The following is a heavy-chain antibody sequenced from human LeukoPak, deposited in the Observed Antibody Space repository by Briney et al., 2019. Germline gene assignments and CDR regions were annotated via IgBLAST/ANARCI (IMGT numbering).Heavy chain of an antibody. V-gene: IGHV1-46*01. J-gene: IGHJ4*02. CDR2: INPSGGST. D-gene: IGHD2-2*02. CDR1: GYTFTSYY. Sequence: ASVKVSCKASGYTFTSYYMHWVRQGPGQGLEWMGIINPSGGSTSYAQKFQGRVTMTRDTSTSTVYMELSSLRSEDTAVYYCARAAAAIPGFDYWGQGTLVTVSS. CDR3: ARAAAAIPGFDY.